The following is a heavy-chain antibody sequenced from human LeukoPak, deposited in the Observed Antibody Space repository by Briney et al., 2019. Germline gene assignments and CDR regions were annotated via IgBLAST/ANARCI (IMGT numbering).Heavy chain of an antibody. V-gene: IGHV4-4*07. D-gene: IGHD3-22*01. J-gene: IGHJ4*02. CDR1: GDSVSRSY. CDR3: VRGRNDRPYYFDY. Sequence: PSETLSLTCTVSGDSVSRSYWAWIRQSAGKGLEWIGRIYAAESSKYNPSLRGRVSISIDTSASQFSLRLNSMTAADTAVYYCVRGRNDRPYYFDYWGQGVLVTVSS. CDR2: IYAAESS.